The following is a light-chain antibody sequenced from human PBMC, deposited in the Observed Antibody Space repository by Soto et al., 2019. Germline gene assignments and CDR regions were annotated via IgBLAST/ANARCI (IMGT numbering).Light chain of an antibody. CDR3: QQYHNWTPHYT. J-gene: IGKJ2*01. V-gene: IGKV3D-15*01. CDR2: GAT. CDR1: QSVASN. Sequence: EVVMTQSPASLSVSPGDGATLSCRASQSVASNVAWYQQKPGQGPRLLIHGATNSAVGFQARFSDSGSGTDFTLTINSLQTEEIAVYYFQQYHNWTPHYTFGQGTKMQIK.